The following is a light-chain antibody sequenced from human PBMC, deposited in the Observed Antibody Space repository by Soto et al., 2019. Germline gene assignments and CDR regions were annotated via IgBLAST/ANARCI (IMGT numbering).Light chain of an antibody. Sequence: DLHVTQSPSTLSAYVGDRVTITCRASQNIRSRLAWFQQKPGKAPKLLIYDASSLESGVPQRFSGSGSGTEFTLTISSLQTDDFSTYYCQQYHSYWTFGQVTKVDI. V-gene: IGKV1-5*01. CDR2: DAS. CDR3: QQYHSYWT. J-gene: IGKJ1*01. CDR1: QNIRSR.